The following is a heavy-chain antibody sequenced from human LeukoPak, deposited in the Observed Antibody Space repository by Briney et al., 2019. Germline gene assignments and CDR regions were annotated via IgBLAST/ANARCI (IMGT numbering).Heavy chain of an antibody. V-gene: IGHV3-7*04. CDR1: GFSFTNFW. J-gene: IGHJ4*02. Sequence: GGSLRLSCAVSGFSFTNFWMSWVRQAPGGGLEWVANIHPEGNEKYHVESVKGRFTISRDNTKNLLSLQMNGLRVEDTAVYYCARGDAFSGDHWGQGTLVTVSS. CDR2: IHPEGNEK. CDR3: ARGDAFSGDH.